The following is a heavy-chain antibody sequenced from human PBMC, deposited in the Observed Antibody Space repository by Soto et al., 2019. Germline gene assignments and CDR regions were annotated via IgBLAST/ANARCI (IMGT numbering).Heavy chain of an antibody. Sequence: ASVKVSCKASGYTFTSYDINWVRQATGQGLEWMGWMNPNSGNTGYAQKFQGRVTMTRNTSISTAYMELSSLRSEDTAVYYCARVPKLTTIFGVVIPGPNWFDPWG. CDR3: ARVPKLTTIFGVVIPGPNWFDP. V-gene: IGHV1-8*01. CDR1: GYTFTSYD. J-gene: IGHJ5*02. CDR2: MNPNSGNT. D-gene: IGHD3-3*01.